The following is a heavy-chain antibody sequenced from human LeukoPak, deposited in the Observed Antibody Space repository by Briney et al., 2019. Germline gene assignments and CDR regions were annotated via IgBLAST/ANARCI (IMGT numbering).Heavy chain of an antibody. D-gene: IGHD1-14*01. J-gene: IGHJ4*02. V-gene: IGHV4-38-2*02. Sequence: SGTLSLTCSVSGYSIDNGYYWAWIRQPPGKGLEWIGSVYHSGSAYYNPSLKSRVTISVDTSKNQFSLRLTSVTPEDTAVYYCARALPGVYYFDYWGQGTLVTVSS. CDR1: GYSIDNGYY. CDR3: ARALPGVYYFDY. CDR2: VYHSGSA.